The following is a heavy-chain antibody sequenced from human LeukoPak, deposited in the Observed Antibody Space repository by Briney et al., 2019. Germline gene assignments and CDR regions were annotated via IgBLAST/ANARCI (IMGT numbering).Heavy chain of an antibody. CDR1: GFTFSSYN. CDR3: ARVLETDCTGGSCYSGLDY. Sequence: GGSLRLSCAASGFTFSSYNMKWVRQAPGEGLEWVSSIRRTGTYIYYADSVKGRFTVSRDNAQNSLYLQMNSLRVEDTAVYYCARVLETDCTGGSCYSGLDYWGQGTLVTVSS. CDR2: IRRTGTYI. D-gene: IGHD2-15*01. V-gene: IGHV3-21*01. J-gene: IGHJ4*02.